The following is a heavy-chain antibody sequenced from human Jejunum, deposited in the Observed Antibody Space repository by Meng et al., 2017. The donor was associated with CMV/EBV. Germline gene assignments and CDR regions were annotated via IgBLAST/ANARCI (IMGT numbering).Heavy chain of an antibody. Sequence: QVQLTDAGLGLVQPSATLSVTSTVSGGSINNYYWSWIRQSAGKGLEWIGRFYSSDTYNYHPSLNSRVTMSLDTSKKQFSLILSSVTAADTARYYCARGPGASTREGFDHWGLGTLVTVSS. CDR1: GGSINNYY. J-gene: IGHJ4*02. CDR2: FYSSDTY. CDR3: ARGPGASTREGFDH. V-gene: IGHV4-4*07. D-gene: IGHD1-26*01.